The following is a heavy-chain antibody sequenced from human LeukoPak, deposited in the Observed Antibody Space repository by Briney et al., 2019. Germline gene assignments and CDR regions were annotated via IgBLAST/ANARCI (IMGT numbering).Heavy chain of an antibody. J-gene: IGHJ4*02. V-gene: IGHV3-30*02. D-gene: IGHD3-22*01. Sequence: PGGSLRLSCAASGFTFRSYGIHWVRQAPGKGLEWVAFIRYDGSDKYYADSVKGRFTISRDNSKNTLYLQMNSLRAEDSAVYYCARDFTYYYDNIGYHWGQGTLVSVSS. CDR3: ARDFTYYYDNIGYH. CDR2: IRYDGSDK. CDR1: GFTFRSYG.